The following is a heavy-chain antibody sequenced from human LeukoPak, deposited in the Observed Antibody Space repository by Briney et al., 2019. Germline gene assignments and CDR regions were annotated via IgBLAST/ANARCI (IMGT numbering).Heavy chain of an antibody. Sequence: GRSLRLSCAASGFTFSDYYMSWTRLAAGGGLGWVTLIRSRGSYTKHADSVEGRFTNSRDNVKNSLYMQMNSLGAEDTAVYDCAGYELASTPYYYCHGMDVWGKGTTVTVSS. CDR3: AGYELASTPYYYCHGMDV. D-gene: IGHD2-2*03. V-gene: IGHV3-11*06. CDR2: IRSRGSYT. J-gene: IGHJ6*04. CDR1: GFTFSDYY.